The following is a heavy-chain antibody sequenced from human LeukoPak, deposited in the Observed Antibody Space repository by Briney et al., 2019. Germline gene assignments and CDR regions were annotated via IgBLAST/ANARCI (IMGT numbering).Heavy chain of an antibody. Sequence: GGSLRLSCAASGFTFSDYYMSWIRQAPGKGLEWVSYISSSGSTIYYADSVKGRFTISRDNAKNSLYLQMNSLRAEDTAVYYCARSPTFFGVVTPLTIDYWGQGTLVTVSS. J-gene: IGHJ4*02. CDR1: GFTFSDYY. CDR3: ARSPTFFGVVTPLTIDY. D-gene: IGHD3-3*01. CDR2: ISSSGSTI. V-gene: IGHV3-11*04.